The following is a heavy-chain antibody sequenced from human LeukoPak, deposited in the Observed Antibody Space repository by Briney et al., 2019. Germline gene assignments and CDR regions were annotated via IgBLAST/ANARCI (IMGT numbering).Heavy chain of an antibody. J-gene: IGHJ4*02. V-gene: IGHV4-39*07. Sequence: SETLSLTCTVSGGSISSSSYYWGWIRQPPGKGLEWIGSIYHSGSTYYNPSLKSRVTISVDTSKNQFSLKLSSVTAADTAVYYCARDSTGFGSGWYRGFDYWGQGILVTVSS. D-gene: IGHD6-19*01. CDR2: IYHSGST. CDR1: GGSISSSSYY. CDR3: ARDSTGFGSGWYRGFDY.